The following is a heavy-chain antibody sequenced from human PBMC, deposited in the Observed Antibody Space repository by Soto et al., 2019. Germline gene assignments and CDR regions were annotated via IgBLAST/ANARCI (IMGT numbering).Heavy chain of an antibody. CDR2: ISGSSGHT. V-gene: IGHV3-11*03. CDR3: ATLQGTYYYGSGSYYLPY. CDR1: GFTFGASA. D-gene: IGHD3-10*01. J-gene: IGHJ4*02. Sequence: PGGSLRLSCAASGFTFGASALQWVRQPPGKGLEWVSYISGSSGHTNYADSMKGRFTISRDNAKNSLYLQMNSLRAEDTAVYYCATLQGTYYYGSGSYYLPYWGQGTLVTVSS.